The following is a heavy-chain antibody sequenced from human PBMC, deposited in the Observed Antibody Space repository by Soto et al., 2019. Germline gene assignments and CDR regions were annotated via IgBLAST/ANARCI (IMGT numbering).Heavy chain of an antibody. CDR1: VYSFTSYW. CDR3: ASHSGSDFGWFDP. CDR2: IDPSDSYT. D-gene: IGHD5-12*01. J-gene: IGHJ5*02. V-gene: IGHV5-10-1*01. Sequence: GESLKISCKGSVYSFTSYWISWVRQMPGKGLEWMGRIDPSDSYTNYSPSFQGHVTISADKSISTAYLQWSSLKASDTAMYYCASHSGSDFGWFDPWGQGTLVTVSS.